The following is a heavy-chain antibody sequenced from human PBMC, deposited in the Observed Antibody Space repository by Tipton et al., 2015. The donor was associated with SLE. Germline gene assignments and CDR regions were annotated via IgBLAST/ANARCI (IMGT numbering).Heavy chain of an antibody. CDR3: ARGGIGGYDSFDY. CDR2: IHHSGSA. J-gene: IGHJ4*02. CDR1: GGSITSHY. V-gene: IGHV4-59*11. D-gene: IGHD5-12*01. Sequence: TLSLTCTVSGGSITSHYWSWVRQPPGKGLEWIGYIHHSGSANQNPSLKSRVTISVNTSKNQFSLNLSSVTAADTAVYYCARGGIGGYDSFDYWGQGTLVTVSS.